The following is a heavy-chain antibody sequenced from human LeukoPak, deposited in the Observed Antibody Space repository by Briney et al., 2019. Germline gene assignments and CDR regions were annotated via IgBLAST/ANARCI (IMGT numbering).Heavy chain of an antibody. Sequence: PSETLSLTCTVSGGSISSSSYYWGWIRQPPGKGLEWVSGINWNGGSTGYADSVKGRFTISRDNAKNSLYLQMNSLRAEDTALYYCARVPTVAGNNPLNYWGQGTLVTVSS. CDR2: INWNGGST. CDR3: ARVPTVAGNNPLNY. V-gene: IGHV3-20*04. J-gene: IGHJ4*02. D-gene: IGHD6-19*01. CDR1: GGSISSSSYY.